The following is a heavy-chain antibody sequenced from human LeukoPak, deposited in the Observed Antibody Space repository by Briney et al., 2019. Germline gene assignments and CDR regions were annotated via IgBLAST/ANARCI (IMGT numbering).Heavy chain of an antibody. Sequence: GGSLRLSCAASGFTFDDYAMHWVRQAPGKGLEWVSLISWDGDNTYYADSVEGRFTISRDNSKNSLYLQMNSLRAEDTALYYCAKDSGSGSYYPTNWFDPWGQGTLVTVSS. J-gene: IGHJ5*02. D-gene: IGHD3-10*01. V-gene: IGHV3-43D*03. CDR1: GFTFDDYA. CDR2: ISWDGDNT. CDR3: AKDSGSGSYYPTNWFDP.